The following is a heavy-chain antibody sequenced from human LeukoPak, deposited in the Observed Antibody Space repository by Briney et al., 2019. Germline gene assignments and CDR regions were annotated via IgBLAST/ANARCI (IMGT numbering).Heavy chain of an antibody. J-gene: IGHJ2*01. CDR3: ARDRVEDYDYVWGSYLGVSWYFDL. Sequence: SETLSLTCTVSGGSISSGDYYWSWIRQPPGKGLEWLGYINYSGSSYYKPSLKSRVSISVDTSKNQFSLKLSSVTAADTAVYYCARDRVEDYDYVWGSYLGVSWYFDLWGRGTLVTVSS. D-gene: IGHD3-16*01. V-gene: IGHV4-30-4*08. CDR2: INYSGSS. CDR1: GGSISSGDYY.